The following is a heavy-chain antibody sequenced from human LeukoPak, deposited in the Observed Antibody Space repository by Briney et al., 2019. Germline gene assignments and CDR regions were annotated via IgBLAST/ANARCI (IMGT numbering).Heavy chain of an antibody. V-gene: IGHV3-74*01. Sequence: GGSLRLSCAASGFAFSSNWMHWVRQTPGKGLVWVSRINSGGSGTSYAASVEGRFTISRDNVKNTLYLQMDSLRAEDTAVYYCATSLGPLTEYWGQGTLVIVSS. CDR3: ATSLGPLTEY. CDR1: GFAFSSNW. J-gene: IGHJ4*02. CDR2: INSGGSGT. D-gene: IGHD7-27*01.